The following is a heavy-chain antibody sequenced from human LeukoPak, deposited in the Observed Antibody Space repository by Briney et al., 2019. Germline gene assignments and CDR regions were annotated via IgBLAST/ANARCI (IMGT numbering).Heavy chain of an antibody. CDR1: GFTFSTYC. V-gene: IGHV3-7*04. CDR2: IKEDGSEK. Sequence: GGSLRLSCAASGFTFSTYCMSWVRQAPGKGLEWVANIKEDGSEKYYVDSVRGRFTISRDNAKNSLYLQMNSLRVEDTALYFCAREPGGWQHFDYWGQGTLVTVSS. D-gene: IGHD6-19*01. J-gene: IGHJ4*02. CDR3: AREPGGWQHFDY.